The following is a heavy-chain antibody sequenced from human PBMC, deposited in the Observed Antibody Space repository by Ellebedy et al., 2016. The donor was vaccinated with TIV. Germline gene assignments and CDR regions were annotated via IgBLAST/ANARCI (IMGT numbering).Heavy chain of an antibody. CDR1: GFTFSSYS. V-gene: IGHV3-48*02. Sequence: GGSLRLSXAASGFTFSSYSMNWVRQAPGKGLEWVSYISSSSSTIYYADSVKGRFTISRDNAKNSLYLQMNSLRDEDTAVYYCAGDRGAAADPFFDYWGQGTLVTVSS. CDR3: AGDRGAAADPFFDY. J-gene: IGHJ4*02. CDR2: ISSSSSTI. D-gene: IGHD6-13*01.